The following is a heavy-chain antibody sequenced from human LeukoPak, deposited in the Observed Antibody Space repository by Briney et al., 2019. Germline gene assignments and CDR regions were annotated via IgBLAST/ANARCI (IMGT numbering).Heavy chain of an antibody. J-gene: IGHJ5*02. CDR2: IRSKANSYAT. Sequence: GGSLRLSCAASGFTFSGSAMHWVRQASGKGLEWVGRIRSKANSYATAYAASVKGRFTISRDDSKNTAYLQMNSLKTEDTAVYYCTRSIAAAGISWFDPWGQGTLVTVSS. CDR3: TRSIAAAGISWFDP. D-gene: IGHD6-13*01. CDR1: GFTFSGSA. V-gene: IGHV3-73*01.